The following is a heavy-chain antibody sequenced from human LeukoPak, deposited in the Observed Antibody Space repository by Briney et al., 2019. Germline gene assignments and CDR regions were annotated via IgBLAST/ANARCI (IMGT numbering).Heavy chain of an antibody. Sequence: GASVKVSCKASGYTFTSYYMHWVRQAPGQGPEWMGIINPSGGSTSYAQKFQGRVTMTRDTSTSTVYMELSSLRSEDTAVYYCARAYYDILTGYEHGFFNGGTPIDYWGQGTLVTVSS. CDR3: ARAYYDILTGYEHGFFNGGTPIDY. D-gene: IGHD3-9*01. V-gene: IGHV1-46*01. CDR1: GYTFTSYY. CDR2: INPSGGST. J-gene: IGHJ4*02.